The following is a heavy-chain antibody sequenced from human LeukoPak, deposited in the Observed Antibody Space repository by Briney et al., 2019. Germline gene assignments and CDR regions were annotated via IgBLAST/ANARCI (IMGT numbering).Heavy chain of an antibody. CDR3: ARTQKTWIQLWLDY. V-gene: IGHV3-7*01. CDR1: GFTFSSYW. D-gene: IGHD5-18*01. CDR2: IKQDGSEE. Sequence: GGSLRLSCAASGFTFSSYWMSCVRQAPGKGLEWVANIKQDGSEEYYVDSVKGRFTISRDNAKNSLYLQMNSLRAEDTAVYYCARTQKTWIQLWLDYWGQGTLVTVSS. J-gene: IGHJ4*02.